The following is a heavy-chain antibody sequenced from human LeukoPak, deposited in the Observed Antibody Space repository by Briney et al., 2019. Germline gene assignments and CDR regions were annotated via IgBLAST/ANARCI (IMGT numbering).Heavy chain of an antibody. J-gene: IGHJ2*01. D-gene: IGHD1-1*01. V-gene: IGHV4-59*01. CDR2: IYYSGST. CDR3: ARGRRQPMRYFDL. CDR1: GGSISSYY. Sequence: SETLSLTCTVSGGSISSYYWSWIRQPPGKGLEWIGYIYYSGSTNYNPSLKSRVTISADTSKNQFSLKLSSVTAADTAVYYCARGRRQPMRYFDLWGRGTLVTVSS.